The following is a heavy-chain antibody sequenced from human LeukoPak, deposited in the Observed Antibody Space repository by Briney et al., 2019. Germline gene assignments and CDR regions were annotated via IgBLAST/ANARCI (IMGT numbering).Heavy chain of an antibody. D-gene: IGHD4-11*01. J-gene: IGHJ4*02. CDR3: ASHIQYYFDY. CDR1: GFTVSSNY. V-gene: IGHV3-53*01. CDR2: IYSGGST. Sequence: GGSLRLSCAASGFTVSSNYMSWVRQAPGKGLEWVSVIYSGGSTYYADSVKGRFTISRDNSKNTLYLRMNSLRAEDTAVYYCASHIQYYFDYWGQGTLVTVSS.